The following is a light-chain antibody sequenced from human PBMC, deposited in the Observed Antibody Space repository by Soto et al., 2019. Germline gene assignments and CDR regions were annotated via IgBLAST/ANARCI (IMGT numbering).Light chain of an antibody. J-gene: IGLJ2*01. CDR3: CSYAGSSTV. V-gene: IGLV2-23*01. CDR1: SSDVGSYNL. CDR2: EGS. Sequence: QSALTQPASVSGSPGQSITISCTGTSSDVGSYNLVSWYQQHPGKAPKLMIYEGSKRPSGVSNRFSGSKSGNTASLTISGSQDEDESDYYCCSYAGSSTVFGGGTKLTVL.